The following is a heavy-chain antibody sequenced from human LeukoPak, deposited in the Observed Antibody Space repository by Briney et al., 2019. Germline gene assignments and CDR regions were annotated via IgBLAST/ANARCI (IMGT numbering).Heavy chain of an antibody. V-gene: IGHV3-30*03. CDR3: VPDYCNYEIPGFDY. CDR2: ISYDGSHE. Sequence: GGSLRLSCAAAGFTFSSFGMHLVRQAPGKGLEWVAVISYDGSHENYADSVRGRFTISRDDSKNMVYLQMNSLRAEDAAVYFCVPDYCNYEIPGFDYWGQGTLVTVSS. D-gene: IGHD4-11*01. J-gene: IGHJ4*02. CDR1: GFTFSSFG.